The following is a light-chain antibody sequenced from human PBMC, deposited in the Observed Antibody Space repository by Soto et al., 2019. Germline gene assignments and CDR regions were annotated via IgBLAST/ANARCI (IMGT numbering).Light chain of an antibody. Sequence: EIVLTQSPGALSLSPGDRATLSCRASQSVNTRYLAWYQQRPGQAPRLLIYAASSRATGIPDRFSGSGSGTDFTLTISRLEPEDFAVYYCQQYGSSGTFGQGTKVNIK. CDR1: QSVNTRY. CDR2: AAS. CDR3: QQYGSSGT. J-gene: IGKJ1*01. V-gene: IGKV3-20*01.